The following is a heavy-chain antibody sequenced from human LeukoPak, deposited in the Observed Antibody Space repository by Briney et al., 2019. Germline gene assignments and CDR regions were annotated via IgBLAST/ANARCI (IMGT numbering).Heavy chain of an antibody. J-gene: IGHJ4*02. D-gene: IGHD1-14*01. CDR3: ATNKVTGNWPYHFDF. Sequence: GESLKISSKCSGYSFSTYWSGWVRQMPGKGLEWMGIIYPGDSDTRYSPSFQGQVTISADKSISTAYLRWSSLKASDTAVYYCATNKVTGNWPYHFDFCGQGTLVSVSS. V-gene: IGHV5-51*01. CDR2: IYPGDSDT. CDR1: GYSFSTYW.